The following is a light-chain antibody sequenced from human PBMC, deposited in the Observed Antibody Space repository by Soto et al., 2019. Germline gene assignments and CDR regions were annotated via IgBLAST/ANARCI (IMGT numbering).Light chain of an antibody. V-gene: IGKV3-20*01. Sequence: DTVLTQSPDTLSLSPGERASLSCRASQRIKSDYLAWYQQKPGQAPSLLLYATSNRATGVPDRFSGRGSGTLFPLTLSSVEPEDVAVYYCQQYGYSLYTFGPGTKVEVK. CDR1: QRIKSDY. CDR2: ATS. CDR3: QQYGYSLYT. J-gene: IGKJ2*01.